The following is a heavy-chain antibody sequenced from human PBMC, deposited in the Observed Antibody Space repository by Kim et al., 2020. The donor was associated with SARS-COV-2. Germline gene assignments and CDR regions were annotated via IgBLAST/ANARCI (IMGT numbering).Heavy chain of an antibody. D-gene: IGHD3-10*01. J-gene: IGHJ4*02. CDR1: GGSISSYY. CDR3: ARLDLGSGSYGYYFDY. Sequence: SETLSLTCTVSGGSISSYYWSWIRQPPGKGLEWIGYIYYSGSTNYNPSLKSRVTISVDTSKNQFSLKLSSVTAADTAVYYCARLDLGSGSYGYYFDYWGQGTLVTVSS. CDR2: IYYSGST. V-gene: IGHV4-59*08.